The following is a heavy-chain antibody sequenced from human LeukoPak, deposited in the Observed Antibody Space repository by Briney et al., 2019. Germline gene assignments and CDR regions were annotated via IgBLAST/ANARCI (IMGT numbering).Heavy chain of an antibody. D-gene: IGHD6-19*01. CDR1: GYTFTSYG. CDR3: ARKRSGSGWLYYFDY. Sequence: ASVKVSCKASGYTFTSYGISWVRQAPGQGLEWMGWISAYNGNTNYAQKLQGRVTMTTDTSTSTAYMELRSLRSDDTAVYYCARKRSGSGWLYYFDYWGQGTLVTVPS. CDR2: ISAYNGNT. J-gene: IGHJ4*02. V-gene: IGHV1-18*01.